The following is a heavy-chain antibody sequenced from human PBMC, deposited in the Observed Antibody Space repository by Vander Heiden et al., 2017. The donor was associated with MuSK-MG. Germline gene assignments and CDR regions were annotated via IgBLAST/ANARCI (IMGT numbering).Heavy chain of an antibody. D-gene: IGHD2-21*01. CDR1: GGPFSSYA. J-gene: IGHJ6*03. CDR3: ARRAYCGGDCSAYYYYYYMDV. Sequence: QVQLVQSGAEVKKPGSSVKVSCKASGGPFSSYAIRWVRQAPGQGLEWMGGIIPIFGTANYAKKFQGRVTITADESTSTAYMELSSLRSEDTAVYYCARRAYCGGDCSAYYYYYYMDVWGKGTTVTVSS. V-gene: IGHV1-69*01. CDR2: IIPIFGTA.